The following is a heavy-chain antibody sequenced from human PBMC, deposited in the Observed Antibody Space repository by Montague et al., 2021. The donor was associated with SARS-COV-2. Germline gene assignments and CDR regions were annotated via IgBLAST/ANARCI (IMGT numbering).Heavy chain of an antibody. CDR2: ISSNGSPQ. Sequence: SLRLSCAASGFTFSSFEMNWVRQAPGKGLEWVSYISSNGSPQHYADSVRGRFTISRDNAKNSLYLQMNSLRAEDTAIYYCAREVPTVVKIDCWGQGTLVTVSS. CDR3: AREVPTVVKIDC. J-gene: IGHJ4*02. V-gene: IGHV3-48*03. CDR1: GFTFSSFE. D-gene: IGHD4-23*01.